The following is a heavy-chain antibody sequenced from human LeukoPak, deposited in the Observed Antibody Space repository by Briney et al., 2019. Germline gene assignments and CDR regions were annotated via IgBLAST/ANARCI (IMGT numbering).Heavy chain of an antibody. CDR3: ARLTVTTYASNFDY. CDR2: IIPILGIA. CDR1: GGTFSSYA. J-gene: IGHJ4*02. V-gene: IGHV1-69*04. D-gene: IGHD4-17*01. Sequence: SVKVSCKASGGTFSSYAISWVRQAPGQGLKWMGRIIPILGIANYAQKFQGRVTITADKSTSTAYMELSSLRSEDTAVYYCARLTVTTYASNFDYWGQGTLVTVSS.